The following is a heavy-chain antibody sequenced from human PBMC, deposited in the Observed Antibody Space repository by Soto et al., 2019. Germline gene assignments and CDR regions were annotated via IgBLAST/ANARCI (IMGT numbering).Heavy chain of an antibody. V-gene: IGHV2-5*02. J-gene: IGHJ4*02. CDR3: AHSHTSTVGGEKYFDY. CDR1: GFSLSTSGVG. Sequence: QITLKESGPTLVKPTQTLTLTCTFSGFSLSTSGVGVGWIRQPPGKALEWLALIYWDDDKRYSPSLKSRLTITKDTSKNQVVLTMTNMDPVDTATYYCAHSHTSTVGGEKYFDYWGQGTLVTVSS. D-gene: IGHD4-17*01. CDR2: IYWDDDK.